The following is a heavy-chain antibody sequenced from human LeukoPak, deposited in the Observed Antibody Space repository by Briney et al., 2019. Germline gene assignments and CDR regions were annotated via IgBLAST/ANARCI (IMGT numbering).Heavy chain of an antibody. CDR1: GGFISSGGYY. CDR3: ARTSTVTTAFDF. Sequence: SETLSLTCSVSGGFISSGGYYWSWPRQPAGKGLEWIGRIYTGGSTNYNPSLKSRVTMSVDTSKNQFSLKLTSVTAADTAVHYCARTSTVTTAFDFWGQGTLVTVSS. CDR2: IYTGGST. J-gene: IGHJ5*01. V-gene: IGHV4-61*02. D-gene: IGHD4-11*01.